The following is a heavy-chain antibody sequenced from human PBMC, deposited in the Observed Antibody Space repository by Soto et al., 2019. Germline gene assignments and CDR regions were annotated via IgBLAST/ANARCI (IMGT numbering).Heavy chain of an antibody. CDR3: ARDGGVAATLANYFDY. Sequence: GGSLRLSCAASGFTFNSYSMNWVRQAPGKGLEWVSSMSRSSRYIYYADSVKGRFTISRDNARNSVYLQMNSLRAEDTAVYYCARDGGVAATLANYFDYWGQGTLVTVS. CDR2: MSRSSRYI. CDR1: GFTFNSYS. D-gene: IGHD2-15*01. V-gene: IGHV3-21*01. J-gene: IGHJ4*02.